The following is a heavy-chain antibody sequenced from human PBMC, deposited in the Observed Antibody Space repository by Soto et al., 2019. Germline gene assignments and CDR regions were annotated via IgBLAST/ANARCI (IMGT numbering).Heavy chain of an antibody. V-gene: IGHV1-46*01. J-gene: IGHJ4*02. CDR1: GYTFTTYY. Sequence: QVQLVQSGAEVKKPGASVKVSCKASGYTFTTYYMHWVRQAPGQGLEWMGIISPDGGRKSYAQKFQGRVTMTRDTSTSTVYMELSSLRSEDTAGYYCATRDPGHYWGQGTLVTVSS. CDR3: ATRDPGHY. CDR2: ISPDGGRK.